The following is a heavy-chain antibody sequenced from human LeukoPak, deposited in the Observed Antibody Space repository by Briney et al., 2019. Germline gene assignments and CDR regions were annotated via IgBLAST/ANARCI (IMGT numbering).Heavy chain of an antibody. Sequence: GGSLRLCCAASGLIVSNNYMSWGRQAPGKGLEWVSVIYSGGNTYYADSVKGRFTISRDNSKNTLYLQMSSLRAEDTAVYYCARGYGSGSPGDYWGQGTLVTVSS. CDR3: ARGYGSGSPGDY. D-gene: IGHD3-10*01. CDR2: IYSGGNT. J-gene: IGHJ4*02. V-gene: IGHV3-53*01. CDR1: GLIVSNNY.